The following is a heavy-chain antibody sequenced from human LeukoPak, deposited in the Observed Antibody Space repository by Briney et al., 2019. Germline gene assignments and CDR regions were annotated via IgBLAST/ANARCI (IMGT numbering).Heavy chain of an antibody. V-gene: IGHV4-34*01. D-gene: IGHD3-22*01. CDR1: VGSFSGSN. CDR3: ARGPSRGHYSDSSGYPEYFLH. CDR2: TNHSGST. J-gene: IGHJ1*01. Sequence: SETLSLTCAVHVGSFSGSNSSWIREPPGEGLERIGETNHSGSTNYNPSLKARVTISVDTSKIQFSLELTSVTAADTALYYCARGPSRGHYSDSSGYPEYFLHWGQGTLVTVSS.